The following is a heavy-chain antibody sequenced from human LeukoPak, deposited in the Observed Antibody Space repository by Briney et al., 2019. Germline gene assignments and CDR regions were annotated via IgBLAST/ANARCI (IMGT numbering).Heavy chain of an antibody. V-gene: IGHV4-59*01. CDR1: SGSMSSFY. CDR3: ARRGSGTYRLDY. Sequence: SETLSLTCTVSSGSMSSFYWSWIRQPPGKGLEWIGYIYYSGSTSGSTNYNPSLKSRVSISVDTSKNQFSLKLSSVTAADTAVYYCARRGSGTYRLDYWGQGTLVTVSS. CDR2: IYYSGSTSGST. D-gene: IGHD3-10*01. J-gene: IGHJ4*02.